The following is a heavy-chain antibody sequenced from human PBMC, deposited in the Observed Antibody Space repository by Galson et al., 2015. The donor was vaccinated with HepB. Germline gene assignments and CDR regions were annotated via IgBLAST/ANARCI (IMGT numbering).Heavy chain of an antibody. Sequence: SVKVSCKASGFNFTSSAMQWVRQARGQRLEWIGWIVVGSGNTKDAQKFQERVTITRDMSTRTAYMELSSLKTEDTAVYYCARGSGTYYPHWDYWGQGTLVTVSS. V-gene: IGHV1-58*02. J-gene: IGHJ4*02. CDR1: GFNFTSSA. D-gene: IGHD1-26*01. CDR2: IVVGSGNT. CDR3: ARGSGTYYPHWDY.